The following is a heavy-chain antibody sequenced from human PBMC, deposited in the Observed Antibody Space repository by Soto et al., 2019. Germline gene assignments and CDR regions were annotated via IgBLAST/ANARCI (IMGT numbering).Heavy chain of an antibody. CDR2: IIPILGIA. CDR1: GGTFSSYT. Sequence: SVKVSCKASGGTFSSYTISWVRQAPGQGLEWMGRIIPILGIANYAQNFQARLTISADKSTSTAYMELSSLTSDDTAMYFCARGPLVVLNYFESWGQGTLVTVSS. V-gene: IGHV1-69*02. J-gene: IGHJ4*02. CDR3: ARGPLVVLNYFES.